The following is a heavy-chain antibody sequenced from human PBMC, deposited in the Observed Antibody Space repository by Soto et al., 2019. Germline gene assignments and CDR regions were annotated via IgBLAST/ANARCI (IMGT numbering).Heavy chain of an antibody. V-gene: IGHV1-69*13. J-gene: IGHJ6*02. CDR1: GGTFSSYA. CDR2: IIPIFGTA. CDR3: AREVTTIFGVVIPHYYYGMDV. Sequence: SVKVSCKASGGTFSSYAISWVRQAPGQGLEWMGGIIPIFGTANYAQKFQGRVTITADESTSTAYMELSSLRSEDTAVYYCAREVTTIFGVVIPHYYYGMDVWGQGTTVTVSS. D-gene: IGHD3-3*01.